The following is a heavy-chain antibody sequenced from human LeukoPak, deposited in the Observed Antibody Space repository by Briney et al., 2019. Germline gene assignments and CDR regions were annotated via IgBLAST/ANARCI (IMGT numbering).Heavy chain of an antibody. J-gene: IGHJ4*02. Sequence: GGSLRLSCAASGFTFSSYGMSWVRQAPGKGLEWVSAISGSGGSTYYADSVKGRFTISRDNAKNSLYLQMNTLRAGDTAVYYCARDGIIRGQGTLVTVSS. D-gene: IGHD2-15*01. V-gene: IGHV3-23*01. CDR2: ISGSGGST. CDR1: GFTFSSYG. CDR3: ARDGII.